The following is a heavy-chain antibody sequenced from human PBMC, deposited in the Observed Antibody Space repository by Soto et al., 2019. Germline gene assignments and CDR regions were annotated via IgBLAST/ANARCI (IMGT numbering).Heavy chain of an antibody. Sequence: QVQLQESGPGLVKPSQTLSLTCTVSGGSLSSGGYYWSWIRQHPGKGLDGIGYIYYRGSTYYNPSLKSRVTISVDTSKNQFSLKLSSVTAADTAVDYCARGFKQLGPDGWAYWFDHWGQGTLVTVSS. V-gene: IGHV4-31*03. CDR2: IYYRGST. D-gene: IGHD6-6*01. CDR1: GGSLSSGGYY. J-gene: IGHJ5*02. CDR3: ARGFKQLGPDGWAYWFDH.